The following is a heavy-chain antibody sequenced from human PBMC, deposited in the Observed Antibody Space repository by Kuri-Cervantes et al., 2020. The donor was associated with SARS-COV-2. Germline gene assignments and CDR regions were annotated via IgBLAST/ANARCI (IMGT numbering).Heavy chain of an antibody. CDR3: ARDRGTDFWSGTYYYYAMDV. CDR1: GFTVSSNY. J-gene: IGHJ6*02. CDR2: IYSGGST. V-gene: IGHV3-53*01. Sequence: LSLTCAASGFTVSSNYMSWVRQAPGKGLEWVSVIYSGGSTYYADSVKGRFTISRDNSKNTLYLQMNSLRAEDTAVYYCARDRGTDFWSGTYYYYAMDVWGQGTMVTVSS. D-gene: IGHD3-3*01.